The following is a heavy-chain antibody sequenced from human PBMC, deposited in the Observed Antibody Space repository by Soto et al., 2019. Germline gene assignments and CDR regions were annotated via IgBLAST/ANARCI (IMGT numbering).Heavy chain of an antibody. V-gene: IGHV3-21*01. CDR3: ARGDAYNSFDY. Sequence: PGGSLRLSCAASGFTFSSYTMNWVRQAPGKGLEWVSSISSSGDYIYYADSVKGRFTISRDNAKNSLYLQMNSLRAGDTAMFYCARGDAYNSFDYWGQGALVTVSS. CDR1: GFTFSSYT. CDR2: ISSSGDYI. D-gene: IGHD1-1*01. J-gene: IGHJ4*02.